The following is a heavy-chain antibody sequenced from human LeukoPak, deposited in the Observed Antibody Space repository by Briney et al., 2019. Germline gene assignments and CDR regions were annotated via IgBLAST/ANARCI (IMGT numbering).Heavy chain of an antibody. Sequence: SETLSLTCAVYGGSFSGYYWSWIRQPPGKGLEWIGEINHSGSTNYNPSLKSRVTISVDPSKNQFSLKLSYVTAADPAVYYCAREGYSYGPLYYYYGMDVWGQGTTVTVSS. CDR3: AREGYSYGPLYYYYGMDV. CDR1: GGSFSGYY. D-gene: IGHD5-18*01. V-gene: IGHV4-34*01. J-gene: IGHJ6*02. CDR2: INHSGST.